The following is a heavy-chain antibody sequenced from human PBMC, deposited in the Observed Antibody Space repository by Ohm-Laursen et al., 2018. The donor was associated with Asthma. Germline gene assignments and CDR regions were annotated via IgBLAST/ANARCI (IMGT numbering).Heavy chain of an antibody. V-gene: IGHV1-69*13. CDR3: ARKAGSCIVSTCYSLDF. J-gene: IGHJ4*02. Sequence: GASVKVSCKASGGTFSSYAIGWVRQAPGQGLEWLGGLNSVFGTSTYAQKFHDRFTITADEYTSTVNMTLSSLTSEDTAVYYCARKAGSCIVSTCYSLDFWGQGTLVTVSS. CDR1: GGTFSSYA. D-gene: IGHD2-15*01. CDR2: LNSVFGTS.